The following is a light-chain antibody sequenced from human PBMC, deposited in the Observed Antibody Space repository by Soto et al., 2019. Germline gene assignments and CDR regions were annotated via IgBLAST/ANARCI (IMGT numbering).Light chain of an antibody. V-gene: IGLV1-40*01. J-gene: IGLJ2*01. CDR2: TNT. CDR3: QSYDSSLSDVV. CDR1: SSNIGAGYD. Sequence: QSVLTQPPSVSGAPGQRVTISCTGTSSNIGAGYDVHWYQQLPETAPKLLIYTNTNRPSRVPDRFSGSKSGTSASLAITGLQAEDEADYYCQSYDSSLSDVVFGGGTQLTVL.